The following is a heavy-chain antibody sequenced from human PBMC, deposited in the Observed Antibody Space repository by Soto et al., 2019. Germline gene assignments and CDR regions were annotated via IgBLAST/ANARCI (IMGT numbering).Heavy chain of an antibody. J-gene: IGHJ4*02. CDR2: ISAYNGNT. CDR1: GYAFTSYG. V-gene: IGHV1-18*04. Sequence: SGKVSFKASGYAFTSYGLSWVRQAPGQGLEWMGWISAYNGNTNYAQKLQGRVTMTTDTSTSTASMELRSLRSDDTAVYYCARVLELITTIIAIDYWGQGTLVTVSS. CDR3: ARVLELITTIIAIDY. D-gene: IGHD3-22*01.